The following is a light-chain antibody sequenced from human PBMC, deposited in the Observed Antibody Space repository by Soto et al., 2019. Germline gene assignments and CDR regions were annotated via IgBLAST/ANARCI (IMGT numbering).Light chain of an antibody. Sequence: DIQMTQSPPSLSASVGDRVTITCQASHDIGNSLNWYQDKPGQAPKLVIYDAYNLETGVPSTCSGNGYGTDFTFTISSLRPEDIATYYCQKSDHLPLFGPGTRVDMK. CDR3: QKSDHLPL. V-gene: IGKV1-33*01. CDR1: HDIGNS. CDR2: DAY. J-gene: IGKJ3*01.